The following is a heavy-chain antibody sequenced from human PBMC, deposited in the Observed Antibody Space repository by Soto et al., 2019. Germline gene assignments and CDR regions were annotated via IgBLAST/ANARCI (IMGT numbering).Heavy chain of an antibody. CDR2: VTGGGHTT. J-gene: IGHJ6*02. D-gene: IGHD3-10*01. CDR3: ASSSGDLDVYGMDI. Sequence: GGSLRLSCAASGFTFSRYAMSWGRQAPGKGLEWVSTVTGGGHTTYNADSVNGRFTISRDNSKNTLYLQMNNLRAEDTAIYYCASSSGDLDVYGMDIWGPGTTVTVSS. V-gene: IGHV3-23*01. CDR1: GFTFSRYA.